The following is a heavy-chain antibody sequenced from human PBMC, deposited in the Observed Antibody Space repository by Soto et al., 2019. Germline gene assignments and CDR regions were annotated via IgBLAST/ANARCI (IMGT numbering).Heavy chain of an antibody. CDR1: GGSISSSSYY. V-gene: IGHV4-39*01. Sequence: QLQLQESGPGLVKPSETLSLTCTVSGGSISSSSYYWGWIRQPPGKGLEWIGSIYYSGSTYYNPSLKSRVTISVDTSKNQFSLKLSSVTAADTAVYYCARRSCTNGVCADNSDDAFDIWGQGTMVTVSS. CDR3: ARRSCTNGVCADNSDDAFDI. J-gene: IGHJ3*02. D-gene: IGHD2-8*01. CDR2: IYYSGST.